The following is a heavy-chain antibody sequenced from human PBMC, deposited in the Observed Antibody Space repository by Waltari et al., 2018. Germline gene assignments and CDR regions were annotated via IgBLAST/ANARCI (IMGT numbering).Heavy chain of an antibody. V-gene: IGHV1-8*01. J-gene: IGHJ5*02. D-gene: IGHD3-10*01. Sequence: QVQLLQSGAEVKKPGASVKVSCKASGYTFTSYDINWGRQATGQGLEWMGWMNPNSGSTGYAQKFQGRVTMTRNTSIATASMELSSLSFEDTAVYYCARGGVYGSGSYSWFDPWGQGTLVTVSS. CDR3: ARGGVYGSGSYSWFDP. CDR2: MNPNSGST. CDR1: GYTFTSYD.